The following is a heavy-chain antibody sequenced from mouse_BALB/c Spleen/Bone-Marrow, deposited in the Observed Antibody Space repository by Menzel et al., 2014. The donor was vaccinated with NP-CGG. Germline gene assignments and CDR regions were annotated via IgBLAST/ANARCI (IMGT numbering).Heavy chain of an antibody. D-gene: IGHD1-2*01. CDR3: ARLHYYGSFAY. Sequence: VQLKQSGGGLVQPGGSLKLSCAASGFDFSRYWMSWVRQAPGKGLEWIGEINPDSSTINYTPSLKDKFIISRDNAKNTLCLQMSKVRSEDTALYNCARLHYYGSFAYWGQGTLVTVSA. V-gene: IGHV4-1*02. CDR2: INPDSSTI. CDR1: GFDFSRYW. J-gene: IGHJ3*01.